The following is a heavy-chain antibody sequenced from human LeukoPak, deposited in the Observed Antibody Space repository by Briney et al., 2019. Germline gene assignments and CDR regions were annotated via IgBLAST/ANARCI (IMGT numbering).Heavy chain of an antibody. D-gene: IGHD6-19*01. Sequence: GGSLRLSCAASGFTLSSYAMSWVRQAPGKGLEWVSAISDSGNTYHADSVKGRFTISRDNAKNSLYLQMNSLRAEDTAVYYCARAPRGYSSGWYIPGNWFDPWGQGTLVTVSS. CDR3: ARAPRGYSSGWYIPGNWFDP. CDR1: GFTLSSYA. J-gene: IGHJ5*02. CDR2: ISDSGNT. V-gene: IGHV3-23*01.